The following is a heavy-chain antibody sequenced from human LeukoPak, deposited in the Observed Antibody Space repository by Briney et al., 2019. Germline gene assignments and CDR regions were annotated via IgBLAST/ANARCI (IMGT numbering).Heavy chain of an antibody. CDR3: ARDSPWFDP. J-gene: IGHJ5*02. Sequence: GGSLRLSCAASGFTFSSSWMSWVRQAPGKGLEWVANINQDGSEKYYVDSVKGRFTISRDNAKNSLYLQMNSLRAKDTAVYYCARDSPWFDPWGQGTLVTVSS. CDR2: INQDGSEK. V-gene: IGHV3-7*01. CDR1: GFTFSSSW.